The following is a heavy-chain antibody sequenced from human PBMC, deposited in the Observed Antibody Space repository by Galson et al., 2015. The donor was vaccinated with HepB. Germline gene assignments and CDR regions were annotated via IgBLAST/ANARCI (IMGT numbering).Heavy chain of an antibody. CDR2: ISGSGDST. J-gene: IGHJ4*02. CDR3: VSKGGLNVLVAGPSFDY. D-gene: IGHD6-19*01. V-gene: IGHV3-23*01. CDR1: GFTFMNHA. Sequence: SLRLSCAASGFTFMNHAMSWVRQAPGKGLEWVSAISGSGDSTKYADSVKGRFTISRDNSKNTVYLQMSSLRAEDTAVYSCVSKGGLNVLVAGPSFDYWGQGTLVTVSP.